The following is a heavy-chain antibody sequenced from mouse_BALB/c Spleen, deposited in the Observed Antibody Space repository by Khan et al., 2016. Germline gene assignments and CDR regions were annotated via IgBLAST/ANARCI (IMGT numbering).Heavy chain of an antibody. J-gene: IGHJ4*01. V-gene: IGHV14-4*02. D-gene: IGHD2-1*01. CDR2: IDPENGDT. CDR1: GFNIKDYY. Sequence: VRLQQSGAELVRSGALVKLSCTSSGFNIKDYYIHWVRQRPEQGLEWIGWIDPENGDTEYAPKFQGKATMTAHTSSNTAYLHLSSLTSEDTAVXYCNAGYGNCDALDYWGQGTSVTVS. CDR3: NAGYGNCDALDY.